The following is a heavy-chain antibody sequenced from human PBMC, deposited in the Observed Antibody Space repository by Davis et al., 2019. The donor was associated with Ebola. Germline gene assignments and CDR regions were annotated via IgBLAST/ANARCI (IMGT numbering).Heavy chain of an antibody. CDR2: INPHNGNT. CDR3: ARDTSGIAVAGQ. J-gene: IGHJ4*02. CDR1: GYTFTNYG. V-gene: IGHV1-18*04. D-gene: IGHD6-19*01. Sequence: AASVKVSCKASGYTFTNYGITWVRQAPGQGLEWMGWINPHNGNTNYAQNVQGRVTMTTDTSTSTAYMELRSLRSDDTAVYYCARDTSGIAVAGQWGQGTLVTVSS.